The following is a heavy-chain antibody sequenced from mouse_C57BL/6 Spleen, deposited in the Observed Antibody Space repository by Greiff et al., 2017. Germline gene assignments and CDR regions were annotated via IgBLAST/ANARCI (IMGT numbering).Heavy chain of an antibody. CDR1: GYTFTTYP. J-gene: IGHJ3*01. V-gene: IGHV1-47*01. Sequence: VQLVESGAELVKPGASVKMSCKASGYTFTTYPIEWMKQNHGKSLEWIGNFHPYNDDTKYNEKFKDKATLTVEKSSSTVYLELSRLTSDDSAVXYGARQADYDGTWFAYWGQGTLVTVSA. CDR2: FHPYNDDT. D-gene: IGHD2-4*01. CDR3: ARQADYDGTWFAY.